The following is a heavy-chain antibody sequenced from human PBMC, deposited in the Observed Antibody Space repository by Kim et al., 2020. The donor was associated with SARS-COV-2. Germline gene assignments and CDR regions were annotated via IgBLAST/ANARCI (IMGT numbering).Heavy chain of an antibody. Sequence: DNTQYSEKCQGRVTITRDTSASTVYMELSSLKSEDTAVYYCARWSGSSFDYWGQGTLVTVSS. CDR2: DNT. V-gene: IGHV1-3*01. CDR3: ARWSGSSFDY. J-gene: IGHJ4*02. D-gene: IGHD6-13*01.